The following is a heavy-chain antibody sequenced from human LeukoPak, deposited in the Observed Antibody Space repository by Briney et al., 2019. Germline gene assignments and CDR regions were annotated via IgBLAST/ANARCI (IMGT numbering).Heavy chain of an antibody. CDR1: GFTFSSYS. Sequence: GGSLRLSCAASGFTFSSYSMNWVRQAPGKGLEWVSSISSSSSYIYYADSVKGRFTISRDNAKNSLYLQMNSLRAEDTAVYYCAGPFWSGYRAAFDYWGQGALITVSS. J-gene: IGHJ4*02. V-gene: IGHV3-21*01. D-gene: IGHD3-3*01. CDR2: ISSSSSYI. CDR3: AGPFWSGYRAAFDY.